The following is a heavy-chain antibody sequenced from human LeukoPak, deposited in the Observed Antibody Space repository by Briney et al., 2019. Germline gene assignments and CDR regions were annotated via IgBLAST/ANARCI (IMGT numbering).Heavy chain of an antibody. V-gene: IGHV3-53*01. D-gene: IGHD1-26*01. J-gene: IGHJ6*02. CDR1: GFTVSSNY. Sequence: PGGSLRLSCAASGFTVSSNYMSWVRQAPGKGLEWVSVIYSGGSTYYADSVKGRFTISRDNSKNTLYLQMNSLRAEDTAVYYCARQPYSYYGMDVWGQGTTVTVSS. CDR2: IYSGGST. CDR3: ARQPYSYYGMDV.